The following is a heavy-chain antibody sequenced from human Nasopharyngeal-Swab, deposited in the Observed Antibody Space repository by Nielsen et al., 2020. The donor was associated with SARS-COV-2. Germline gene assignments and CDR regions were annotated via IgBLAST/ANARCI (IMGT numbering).Heavy chain of an antibody. J-gene: IGHJ4*02. D-gene: IGHD6-13*01. V-gene: IGHV3-23*01. CDR1: GFTFSTYA. CDR2: ISNSGGST. Sequence: GESLKISCAASGFTFSTYAMSWVRQAPGKGLEWVSAISNSGGSTYYADSVKGRFTISRDNSKNTLYLQMNSLRAEDTAVYYCAKEDLYSSSWYRFMYYFDNWGQGTLVTVSS. CDR3: AKEDLYSSSWYRFMYYFDN.